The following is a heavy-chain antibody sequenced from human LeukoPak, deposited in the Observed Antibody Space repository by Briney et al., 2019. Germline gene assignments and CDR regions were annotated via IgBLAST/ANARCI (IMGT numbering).Heavy chain of an antibody. J-gene: IGHJ4*02. V-gene: IGHV1-2*02. D-gene: IGHD1-26*01. Sequence: ASVKVSCKPSGYXFTGYYMRWVRQAPGQGVEWMGWINPNSSGTNSGQKFQGRVTMTRDTSTSKAYMELSRLQSDDTAAYYCARHPYSGSYHIDCWGQGTLVTVSS. CDR3: ARHPYSGSYHIDC. CDR1: GYXFTGYY. CDR2: INPNSSGT.